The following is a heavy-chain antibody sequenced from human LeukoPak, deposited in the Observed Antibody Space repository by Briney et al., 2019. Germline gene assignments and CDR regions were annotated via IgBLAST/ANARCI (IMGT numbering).Heavy chain of an antibody. D-gene: IGHD1-14*01. CDR1: GFSVSNNY. Sequence: GGSLTLSCAASGFSVSNNYMSWVRQAPGKGLEGVSVIYSRGATYYADFVKGRFTISRDNSKNTLYLQMNSLRVEDTAVYYCAARNYWGQGTLVTVSS. J-gene: IGHJ4*02. CDR3: AARNY. CDR2: IYSRGAT. V-gene: IGHV3-53*01.